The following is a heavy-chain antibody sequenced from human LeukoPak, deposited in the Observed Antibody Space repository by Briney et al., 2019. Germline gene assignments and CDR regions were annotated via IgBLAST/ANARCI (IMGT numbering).Heavy chain of an antibody. CDR2: IYSGGST. CDR1: GFPFSSNY. V-gene: IGHV3-53*01. CDR3: ARGEYYYDSSGYYQFYYFDY. Sequence: PGGSLSLSWAASGFPFSSNYVSWARQAPGKGLGGVSIIYSGGSTYYADSVKGRFTISRDNSKNTLYLQMNSLRAEDTAVYYCARGEYYYDSSGYYQFYYFDYWGQGTLVTVSS. J-gene: IGHJ4*02. D-gene: IGHD3-22*01.